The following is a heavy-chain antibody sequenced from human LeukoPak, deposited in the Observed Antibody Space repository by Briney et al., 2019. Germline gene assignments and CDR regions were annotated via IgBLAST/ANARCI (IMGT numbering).Heavy chain of an antibody. D-gene: IGHD6-6*01. CDR3: AREERGHLVGY. Sequence: GGSLRLSCAASGFTFSGYAMHWVRQAPGKGLEWVALISYDGGSNKYYADSVKGRFTISRDNSENTLCLQMNSLRAEDTAVYYCAREERGHLVGYWGQGTLVTVSS. J-gene: IGHJ4*02. CDR2: ISYDGGSNK. CDR1: GFTFSGYA. V-gene: IGHV3-30-3*01.